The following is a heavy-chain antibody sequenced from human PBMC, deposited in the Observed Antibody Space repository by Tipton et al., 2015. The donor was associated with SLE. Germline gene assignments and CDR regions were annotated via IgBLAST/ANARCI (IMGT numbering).Heavy chain of an antibody. Sequence: QLVQSGAEVKKPGASVKVSCKASGYTFTGYYMHWVRQAPGQGLEWMGWINPDSGDTNYAQKFQGRVTMTRDTSISTAYMELSRLRSDDTAVYYCARVSWDYYGMDVWGQGTTVTVSS. CDR2: INPDSGDT. CDR3: ARVSWDYYGMDV. V-gene: IGHV1-2*02. D-gene: IGHD7-27*01. CDR1: GYTFTGYY. J-gene: IGHJ6*02.